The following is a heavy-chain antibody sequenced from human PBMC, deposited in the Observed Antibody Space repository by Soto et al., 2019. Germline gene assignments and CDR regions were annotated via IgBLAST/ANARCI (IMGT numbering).Heavy chain of an antibody. CDR1: GGTFSSYT. CDR2: IIPILGIA. J-gene: IGHJ5*02. V-gene: IGHV1-69*02. Sequence: QVQLVQSGAEVKKPGSSVKVSCKASGGTFSSYTISWVRQAPGQGLEWMGRIIPILGIANYAQKFQGRVTITADKSTSTAYMGLSSVTSEDTAVYYCASIPGIAAACTFYPWGQGTLVTVAS. D-gene: IGHD6-13*01. CDR3: ASIPGIAAACTFYP.